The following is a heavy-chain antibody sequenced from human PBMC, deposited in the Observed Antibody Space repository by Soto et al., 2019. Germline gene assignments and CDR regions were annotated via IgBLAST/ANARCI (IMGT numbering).Heavy chain of an antibody. D-gene: IGHD3-3*01. J-gene: IGHJ6*02. Sequence: ASVKVSCKDSGYTFTSYGISWVRQAHGRGLEWMGWISAYSGNKNYAQKLKGRVTMTTDPSTSTAYMELRSLRSDDTAVYYCTRDWVLRFLEWTWDYYYYGMDVWGQGTTVTVSS. CDR3: TRDWVLRFLEWTWDYYYYGMDV. CDR1: GYTFTSYG. V-gene: IGHV1-18*01. CDR2: ISAYSGNK.